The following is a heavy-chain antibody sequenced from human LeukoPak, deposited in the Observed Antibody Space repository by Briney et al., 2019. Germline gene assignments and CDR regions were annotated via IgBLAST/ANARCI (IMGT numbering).Heavy chain of an antibody. CDR3: VVTRTRGDH. V-gene: IGHV3-7*03. Sequence: PGGSLRLSCAASGFTFSNYWMTWVRQAPGKGLEWVANINQDGSDKYYVDSVKGRFSISRGNTKNSLFLQMNSLRAEDTAVYYCVVTRTRGDHWGQGTLVTVSS. D-gene: IGHD2-21*01. J-gene: IGHJ4*02. CDR2: INQDGSDK. CDR1: GFTFSNYW.